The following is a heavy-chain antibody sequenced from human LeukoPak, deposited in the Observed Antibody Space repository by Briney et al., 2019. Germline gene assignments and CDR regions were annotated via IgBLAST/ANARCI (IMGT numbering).Heavy chain of an antibody. CDR3: ARHKYSSSWSFDY. Sequence: PSQTLSLTCTVSGDSIRGYYWRWIRQPAGKGLEWIGRIYSSGSTNDNPALKSRVTMSVDTSKNQFSLKLSSVTAADTAVYYCARHKYSSSWSFDYWSQGTLVTVSS. J-gene: IGHJ4*02. V-gene: IGHV4-4*07. CDR1: GDSIRGYY. CDR2: IYSSGST. D-gene: IGHD6-13*01.